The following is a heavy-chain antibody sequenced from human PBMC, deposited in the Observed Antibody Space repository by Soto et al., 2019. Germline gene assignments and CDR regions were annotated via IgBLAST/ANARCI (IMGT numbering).Heavy chain of an antibody. Sequence: GGSLRLSCAASGFTFSSYAMSWVRQAPGKGLEWVSAISGSGGSTYYADSVKGRFTISRDNSKNTLYLQMNSLRAEDTAVYYCAKVRVYCTNGVCYRSSLDYWGQGTLVTVSS. CDR3: AKVRVYCTNGVCYRSSLDY. CDR1: GFTFSSYA. J-gene: IGHJ4*02. V-gene: IGHV3-23*01. CDR2: ISGSGGST. D-gene: IGHD2-8*01.